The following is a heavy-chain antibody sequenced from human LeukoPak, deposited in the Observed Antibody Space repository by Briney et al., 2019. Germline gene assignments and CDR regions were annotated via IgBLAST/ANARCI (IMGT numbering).Heavy chain of an antibody. CDR2: ISPSGDRT. J-gene: IGHJ4*02. CDR3: AIMHGYYDGSGFWVQ. D-gene: IGHD3-22*01. Sequence: GGSLRLSCAASGLTFSSYAMSWVRQAPGKGLEWVSFISPSGDRTSNADSVEGRFTISRDNTRNTLYLQMNSLRDEDTGVYYCAIMHGYYDGSGFWVQWGQGTLVTVSS. CDR1: GLTFSSYA. V-gene: IGHV3-23*01.